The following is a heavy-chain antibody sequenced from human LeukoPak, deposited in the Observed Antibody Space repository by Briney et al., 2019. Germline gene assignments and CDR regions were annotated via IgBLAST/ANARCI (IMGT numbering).Heavy chain of an antibody. CDR3: ARDTHYGSPNYFDY. CDR1: GFTFSSYA. J-gene: IGHJ4*02. CDR2: ISDDGSNK. D-gene: IGHD4-17*01. V-gene: IGHV3-30-3*01. Sequence: HPGGSLRLSCAASGFTFSSYAMHWVRQAPGKGLEWVTLISDDGSNKYYADSVKGRFTISRDNSKNTLYLQMNSLRPEDTAVYYCARDTHYGSPNYFDYWGQGTLVTVSS.